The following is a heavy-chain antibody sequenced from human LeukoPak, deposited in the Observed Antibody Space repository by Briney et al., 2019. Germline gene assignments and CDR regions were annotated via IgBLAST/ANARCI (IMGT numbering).Heavy chain of an antibody. CDR3: ARGTYYYDTEGVSFDY. Sequence: GRSLRLSCAASGFTLSSYAMHWAHQAPGKGLEWVAVISYDGSNKYYADSVKGRFTISRDNSKNTLYLQMNSLRAEDTAVYYCARGTYYYDTEGVSFDYWGQGTLVTVSS. CDR1: GFTLSSYA. V-gene: IGHV3-30*04. D-gene: IGHD3-22*01. J-gene: IGHJ4*02. CDR2: ISYDGSNK.